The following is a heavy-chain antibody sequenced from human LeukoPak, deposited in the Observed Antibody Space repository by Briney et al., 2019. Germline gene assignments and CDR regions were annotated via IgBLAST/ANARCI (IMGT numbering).Heavy chain of an antibody. V-gene: IGHV4-34*01. CDR2: INHSGST. CDR1: GGSFSGYY. CDR3: ARGEILLWFGELWGPFDY. D-gene: IGHD3-10*01. J-gene: IGHJ4*02. Sequence: SETLSLTCAVYGGSFSGYYWSWIRQPPGKGLEWIGEINHSGSTNYNPSLKSRVTISVDTSKNQFSLKLSSVTAADTAVYYCARGEILLWFGELWGPFDYWGQGTLVTVSS.